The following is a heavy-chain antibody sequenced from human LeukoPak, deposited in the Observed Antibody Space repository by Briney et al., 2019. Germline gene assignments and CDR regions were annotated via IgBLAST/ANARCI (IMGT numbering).Heavy chain of an antibody. CDR1: GFTFSNAW. J-gene: IGHJ4*02. V-gene: IGHV3-15*01. CDR3: TTVLLFRLLGGVIVRRDY. D-gene: IGHD3-16*02. CDR2: IKSKTDGGTT. Sequence: GGSLRLSCAASGFTFSNAWMSWVRQAPGKGLEWVGRIKSKTDGGTTDYAAPVKGRFTISRDDSKNTLYLQMNSLKTEDTAVYYCTTVLLFRLLGGVIVRRDYWGQGTLVTVSS.